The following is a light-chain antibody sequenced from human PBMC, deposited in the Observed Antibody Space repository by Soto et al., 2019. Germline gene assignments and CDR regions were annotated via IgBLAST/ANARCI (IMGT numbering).Light chain of an antibody. J-gene: IGLJ2*01. Sequence: VLTQPPSVSGAPGQRISISCTGSSSNIGARFDVHWYQQVAGAAPKLLIFDNKYRPSGVPARFSGSKSGTSASLVITGLQAEDEADYFCQSYDTSLSGWVIFGGGTKLTVL. CDR1: SSNIGARFD. CDR2: DNK. V-gene: IGLV1-40*01. CDR3: QSYDTSLSGWVI.